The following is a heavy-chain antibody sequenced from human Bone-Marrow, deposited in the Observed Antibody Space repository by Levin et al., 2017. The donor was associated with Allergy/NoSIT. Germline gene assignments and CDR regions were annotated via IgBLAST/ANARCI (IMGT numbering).Heavy chain of an antibody. D-gene: IGHD6-19*01. J-gene: IGHJ3*02. V-gene: IGHV3-33*01. CDR3: ARERSGWNAFDI. CDR1: GFTFSSYG. Sequence: PGESLKISCAASGFTFSSYGMHWVRQAPGKGLEWVAVIWYDGSNKYYADSVKGRFTISRDNSKNTLYLQMNSLRAEDTAVYYCARERSGWNAFDIWGQGTMVTVSS. CDR2: IWYDGSNK.